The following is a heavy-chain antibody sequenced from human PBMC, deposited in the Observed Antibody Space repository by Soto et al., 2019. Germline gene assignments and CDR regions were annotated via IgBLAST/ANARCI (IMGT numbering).Heavy chain of an antibody. CDR2: IYYSGST. CDR1: GGSISRGGYY. J-gene: IGHJ5*02. CDR3: VSGTSFYDVLTGYYVDRWFDP. D-gene: IGHD3-9*01. V-gene: IGHV4-31*08. Sequence: PSETLSLTCTVSGGSISRGGYYWSWIRQHPGKGLEWIGYIYYSGSTYYNPSLKSRVTISVDRSKNQFSLKLRSVTAADMAAYYCVSGTSFYDVLTGYYVDRWFDPWGQGTLVTVSS.